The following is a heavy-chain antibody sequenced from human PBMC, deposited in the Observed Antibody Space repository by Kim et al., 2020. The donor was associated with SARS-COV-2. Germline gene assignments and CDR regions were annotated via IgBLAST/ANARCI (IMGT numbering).Heavy chain of an antibody. D-gene: IGHD3-10*01. J-gene: IGHJ4*02. V-gene: IGHV3-21*01. CDR3: ALGGSGSYYNGYFDY. Sequence: DSVKGGFTISRDNAKNSLYLQMNSRRAEETAVYYCALGGSGSYYNGYFDYWGQGTLVTVSS.